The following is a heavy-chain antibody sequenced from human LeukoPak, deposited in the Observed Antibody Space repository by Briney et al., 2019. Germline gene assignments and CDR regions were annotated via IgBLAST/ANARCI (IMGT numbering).Heavy chain of an antibody. Sequence: GGSLRLSCAASGFTFSSFAMGWVRLAPGKGLQWISCIYGSNNNTYYTDSVTGRFTISRDNSKTTLFLQMNSLRAEDTAVYYCAKGISGSCYTGLGFWGQGTLVT. V-gene: IGHV3-23*05. CDR2: IYGSNNNT. D-gene: IGHD2-2*02. CDR3: AKGISGSCYTGLGF. J-gene: IGHJ4*02. CDR1: GFTFSSFA.